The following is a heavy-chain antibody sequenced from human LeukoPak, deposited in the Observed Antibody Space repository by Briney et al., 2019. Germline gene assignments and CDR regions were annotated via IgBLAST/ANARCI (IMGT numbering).Heavy chain of an antibody. CDR1: GFTFSNYN. CDR3: ATTLNIATAAYF. V-gene: IGHV3-7*01. D-gene: IGHD6-13*01. CDR2: VQQDGSEK. Sequence: GGSLRLSCAASGFTFSNYNMNWVRQAPGKGLEWVANVQQDGSEKYYVDSVKGRFTISRDNARNSLYLQMNSLRAEDTAVYYCATTLNIATAAYFWGQGTLVTVSS. J-gene: IGHJ4*02.